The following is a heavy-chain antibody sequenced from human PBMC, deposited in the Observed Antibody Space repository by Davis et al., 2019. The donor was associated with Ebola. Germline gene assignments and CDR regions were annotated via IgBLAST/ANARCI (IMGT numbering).Heavy chain of an antibody. D-gene: IGHD6-19*01. J-gene: IGHJ4*02. CDR3: TLGGGWLTDY. CDR2: IEHHGRT. CDR1: GVSFPSYY. V-gene: IGHV4-59*01. Sequence: PSETLSLTCTVSGVSFPSYYWSWVRQPPGKGLEWIGYIEHHGRTEYIPSLNNRVSISLDTSRNQFSLKLTSVTAADTAIYYCTLGGGWLTDYWGQGALVTVSS.